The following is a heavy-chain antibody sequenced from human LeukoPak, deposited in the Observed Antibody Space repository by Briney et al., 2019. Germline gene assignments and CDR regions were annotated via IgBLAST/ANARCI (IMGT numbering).Heavy chain of an antibody. D-gene: IGHD2-15*01. V-gene: IGHV1-2*02. CDR2: INPNSGGT. Sequence: ASVKVSCKASGYTFTGYYMHWVRQAPGQGLEWVGWINPNSGGTNYAQKFQGRVTMTRDTSISTAYMELSRLRSDDTAVYYCARGGKIAVKGQLLLLFWGQGTLVTVSS. CDR3: ARGGKIAVKGQLLLLF. CDR1: GYTFTGYY. J-gene: IGHJ4*02.